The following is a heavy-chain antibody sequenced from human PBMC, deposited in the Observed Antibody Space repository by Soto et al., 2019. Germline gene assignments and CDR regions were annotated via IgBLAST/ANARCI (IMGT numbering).Heavy chain of an antibody. CDR3: ARDTHVRGGLDP. V-gene: IGHV1-69*13. CDR2: IIPIFGTA. CDR1: GGTFSSYA. J-gene: IGHJ5*02. Sequence: GASVKVSCKASGGTFSSYAISWVRQAPGQGLEWMGGIIPIFGTANYAQKFQGRVTITADESTSTAYMELSSLRSEDTAVYYCARDTHVRGGLDPWGQGPLVTVSS. D-gene: IGHD3-10*02.